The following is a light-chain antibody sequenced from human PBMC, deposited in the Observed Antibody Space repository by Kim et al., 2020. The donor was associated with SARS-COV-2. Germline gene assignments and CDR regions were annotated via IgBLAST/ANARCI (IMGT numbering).Light chain of an antibody. Sequence: QSALTQPASVSGSPGQSISISCTGTSSDVGTSNYVSWYQQHPGKAPKLIIYAVTRRPSGVSDRFSGSSSGNAASLTISGLQAEDEADYYCSSYTSRSTLFGGGTKLTVL. CDR1: SSDVGTSNY. CDR3: SSYTSRSTL. J-gene: IGLJ2*01. CDR2: AVT. V-gene: IGLV2-14*03.